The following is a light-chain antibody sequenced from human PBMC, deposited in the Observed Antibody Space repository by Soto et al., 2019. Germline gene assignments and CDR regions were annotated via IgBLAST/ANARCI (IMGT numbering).Light chain of an antibody. CDR1: QSVSSSY. Sequence: EIVLTQSPGTLSLSPGERATLSCRASQSVSSSYLAWYQQKPGQAPRLLIYGASSRATGIPDRFSGSGSGTDFTLTISRREPEDFAVYYCQQYGSSPRTFGEGTKLEIK. V-gene: IGKV3-20*01. CDR3: QQYGSSPRT. J-gene: IGKJ2*01. CDR2: GAS.